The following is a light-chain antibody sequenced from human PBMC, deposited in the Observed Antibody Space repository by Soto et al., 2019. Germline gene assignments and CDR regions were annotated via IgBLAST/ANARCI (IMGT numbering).Light chain of an antibody. CDR1: SSDVGHYNY. Sequence: QSALAQPASLSGSPGQSITISCTGTSSDVGHYNYVSWFQQHPGKVPKLLIYGVSSWPSGIPDRFSGAKSGNTASLTISGLQAEDEADYYCSSFTTSSTFVFGTGTKVTVL. J-gene: IGLJ1*01. CDR2: GVS. CDR3: SSFTTSSTFV. V-gene: IGLV2-14*01.